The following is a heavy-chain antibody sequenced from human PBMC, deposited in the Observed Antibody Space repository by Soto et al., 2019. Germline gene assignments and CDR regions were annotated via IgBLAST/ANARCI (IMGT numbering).Heavy chain of an antibody. V-gene: IGHV1-3*05. CDR1: GYTFSSNA. CDR2: INPAHGNT. J-gene: IGHJ4*02. Sequence: QVQLVQSGAEEKNPGASVRVSCTASGYTFSSNAIHWVRQAPGQRLEWMGWINPAHGNTKYSQKLQGRLTITRDTSASPAYMELSSLKSEDTAVYYCARIVYDSSGYNRYFDYWGQGTLVTVSS. CDR3: ARIVYDSSGYNRYFDY. D-gene: IGHD3-22*01.